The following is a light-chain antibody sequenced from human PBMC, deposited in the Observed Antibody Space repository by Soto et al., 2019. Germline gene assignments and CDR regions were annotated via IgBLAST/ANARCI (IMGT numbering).Light chain of an antibody. J-gene: IGLJ2*01. CDR3: ETWDSNPGV. CDR1: SGHSSYI. CDR2: LEGSGGY. V-gene: IGLV4-60*02. Sequence: QLVLTQSSSASASPGSSVKLTCTLSSGHSSYIIAWHQQQPGKAPRYLMNLEGSGGYKKGSGVPDRFSGSSSGADRYLTISNLQYEDEADYYCETWDSNPGVFGGGTKLTVL.